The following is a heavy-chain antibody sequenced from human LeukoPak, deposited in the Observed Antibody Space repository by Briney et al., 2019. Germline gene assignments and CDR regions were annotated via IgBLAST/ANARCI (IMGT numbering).Heavy chain of an antibody. CDR1: GYTFTGYY. CDR2: IDHRSGGT. D-gene: IGHD3-10*01. Sequence: GASVKVSCKASGYTFTGYYMHWVRQAPGQGLEWMGRIDHRSGGTNYAQKFQSRVTMTKDTSINTAYMELSRLRSDDTAVYYCARRLYYYGSETHLDSWGQGTLVTVSS. V-gene: IGHV1-2*06. J-gene: IGHJ4*02. CDR3: ARRLYYYGSETHLDS.